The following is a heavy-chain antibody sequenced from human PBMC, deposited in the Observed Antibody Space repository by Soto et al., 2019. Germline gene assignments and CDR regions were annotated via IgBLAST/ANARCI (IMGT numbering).Heavy chain of an antibody. D-gene: IGHD2-15*01. CDR1: GYSFTSYG. CDR3: ARGGLGYCSGGSCPKNWFGP. J-gene: IGHJ5*02. CDR2: ISPYNGDT. Sequence: ASVKVSCKASGYSFTSYGITWVRQAPGQGLEWLGWISPYNGDTSYGQKLQGRVTMTTDTSTTTAYMELRSLRSDDTAVYYCARGGLGYCSGGSCPKNWFGPWCQGTPVTVS. V-gene: IGHV1-18*01.